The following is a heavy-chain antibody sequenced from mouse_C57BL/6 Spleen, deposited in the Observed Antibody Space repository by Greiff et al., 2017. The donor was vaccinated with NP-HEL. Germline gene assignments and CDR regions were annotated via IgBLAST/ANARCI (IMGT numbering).Heavy chain of an antibody. V-gene: IGHV1-61*01. CDR3: ARLYYGNYVWAY. Sequence: QVQLQQPGAELVRPGSSVKLSCKASGYTFTSYWMDWVKQRPGQGLEWIGNIYPSDSETHYNQKFKDKATLTVDKSSSTAYMQLSSLTSEDSAFYYYARLYYGNYVWAYWGQGTLVTVSA. J-gene: IGHJ3*01. D-gene: IGHD2-1*01. CDR2: IYPSDSET. CDR1: GYTFTSYW.